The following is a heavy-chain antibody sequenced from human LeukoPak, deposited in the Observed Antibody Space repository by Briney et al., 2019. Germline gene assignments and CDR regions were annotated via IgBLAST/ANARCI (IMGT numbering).Heavy chain of an antibody. CDR3: ARVVGRFSNWFDP. D-gene: IGHD3-3*01. CDR2: MTPNRGNT. J-gene: IGHJ5*02. CDR1: GYTFTSYD. V-gene: IGHV1-8*01. Sequence: GASVKVSCKASGYTFTSYDINWVRQATGKGLEWMGGMTPNRGNTGYAQKIQGRVTMTRNTSISTAYMELSSLRSEDTAVYYCARVVGRFSNWFDPWGQGTLVTVSS.